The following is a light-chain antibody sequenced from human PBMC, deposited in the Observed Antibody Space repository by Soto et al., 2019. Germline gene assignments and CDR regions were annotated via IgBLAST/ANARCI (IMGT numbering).Light chain of an antibody. CDR3: SSYTSSSTLYV. CDR2: DVT. Sequence: QSALTQPASVSGSPGQSITISCTGTSSDVGGYNYVSWYQQHPGKGPNLMIYDVTNRPSGVSNRFSGSKSGNTASLTISGLQAEDEADYYCSSYTSSSTLYVFRTGTKVTVL. V-gene: IGLV2-14*01. CDR1: SSDVGGYNY. J-gene: IGLJ1*01.